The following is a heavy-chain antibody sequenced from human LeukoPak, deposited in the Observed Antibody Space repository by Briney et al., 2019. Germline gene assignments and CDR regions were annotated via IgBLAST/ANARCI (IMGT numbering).Heavy chain of an antibody. Sequence: ASVKVSCKASGYTFTGYYMHWVRQAPGQGLEWMGWINPNSGGTNYAQKFQGRVTMTRDTSISTAYMELSRLRSDDTAVYYCARDHIVATGFDYWGQGTLVTVSS. V-gene: IGHV1-2*02. CDR3: ARDHIVATGFDY. D-gene: IGHD5-12*01. CDR2: INPNSGGT. J-gene: IGHJ4*02. CDR1: GYTFTGYY.